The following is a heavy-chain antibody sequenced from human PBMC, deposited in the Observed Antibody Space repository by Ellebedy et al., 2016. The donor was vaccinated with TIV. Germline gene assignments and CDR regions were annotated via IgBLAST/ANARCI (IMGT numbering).Heavy chain of an antibody. CDR1: GFTFRNYV. J-gene: IGHJ4*02. D-gene: IGHD6-19*01. Sequence: ESLKISXAASGFTFRNYVMNWVRQAPGKGLEWISDIGNRSSSIRYADSVKGRFIVSRDNANNSLSLQMNGLRAEDTAVYYCAREQWPDLDYWGQGTLVTVSS. V-gene: IGHV3-48*04. CDR3: AREQWPDLDY. CDR2: IGNRSSSI.